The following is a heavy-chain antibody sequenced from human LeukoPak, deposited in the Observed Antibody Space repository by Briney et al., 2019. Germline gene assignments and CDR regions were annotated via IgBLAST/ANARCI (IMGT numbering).Heavy chain of an antibody. D-gene: IGHD6-19*01. CDR3: ARVSWTPNSGWYYFDY. Sequence: PGGSLRLSCAASGFTFSSYGMSWVRQAPGKGLEWVSSISGSGGSTYYADSVKGRFTISRDNSKNTLYLQMNSLRAEDTAVYYCARVSWTPNSGWYYFDYWGQGTLVTVSS. V-gene: IGHV3-23*01. J-gene: IGHJ4*02. CDR2: ISGSGGST. CDR1: GFTFSSYG.